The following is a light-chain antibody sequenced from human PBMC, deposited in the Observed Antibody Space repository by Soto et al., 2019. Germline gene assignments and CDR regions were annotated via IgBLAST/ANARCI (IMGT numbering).Light chain of an antibody. V-gene: IGKV3-20*01. CDR1: QSVSNNF. Sequence: EIVLTQSPGTLSLSPGERATLYCRASQSVSNNFLAWYQQKPCQAPRLFIYGASSRGTGIPDRFSGRGSAKDVTLNIGRLEPEYFAVYYCHQYSSSPLPFGGGTKEDIK. CDR2: GAS. J-gene: IGKJ4*01. CDR3: HQYSSSPLP.